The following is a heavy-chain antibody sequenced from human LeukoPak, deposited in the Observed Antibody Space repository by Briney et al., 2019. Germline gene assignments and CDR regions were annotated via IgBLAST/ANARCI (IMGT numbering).Heavy chain of an antibody. CDR1: GFTFSSYA. J-gene: IGHJ6*03. Sequence: PGGSLRLSCAASGFTFSSYALSWVRQAPGKGLEWVSGISGSGGSTYYADSVKGRFTISRDNSKNTLFLQMNSLRAEDTAVYYCARHYYYYYYMDVWGKGTTVTISS. CDR2: ISGSGGST. CDR3: ARHYYYYYYMDV. V-gene: IGHV3-23*01.